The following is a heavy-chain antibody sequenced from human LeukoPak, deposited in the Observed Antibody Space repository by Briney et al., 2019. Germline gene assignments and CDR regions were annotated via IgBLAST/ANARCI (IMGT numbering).Heavy chain of an antibody. V-gene: IGHV4-4*07. D-gene: IGHD2-15*01. CDR2: IYNSGTT. CDR3: ARDWEFYGGSFYFDY. Sequence: PSETLSLTCTVSGGAISGNYWSWIRQPAGKGLEWIGRIYNSGTTNYNPSLKSRVTMSVDTSKNHFSLNLSSVTAADTAVYYCARDWEFYGGSFYFDYWGQGILVTVSS. CDR1: GGAISGNY. J-gene: IGHJ4*02.